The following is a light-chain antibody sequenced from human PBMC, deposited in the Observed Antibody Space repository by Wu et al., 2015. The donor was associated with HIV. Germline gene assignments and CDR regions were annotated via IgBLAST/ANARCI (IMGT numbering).Light chain of an antibody. CDR1: QDIRSY. J-gene: IGKJ2*03. Sequence: AIWITQSPSSLSASTGDRVTITCRASQDIRSYLAWYQQRPGKAPTLLIYAASTLQSGVPSRFSGSGSGTDFTLTISYLESEDFASYYCQQYQSYPYSFGQGTKLGIK. V-gene: IGKV1-8*01. CDR2: AAS. CDR3: QQYQSYPYS.